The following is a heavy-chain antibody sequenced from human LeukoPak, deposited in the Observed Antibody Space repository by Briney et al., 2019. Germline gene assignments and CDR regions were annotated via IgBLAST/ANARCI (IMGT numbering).Heavy chain of an antibody. D-gene: IGHD1/OR15-1a*01. J-gene: IGHJ4*02. CDR2: IWYDGSNK. CDR3: AKEGTASKPSDLDY. Sequence: PGGSLRLSCAASGFTFSSYGMHWVRQAPGKGLEWVAVIWYDGSNKYYADSVKGRFTISRDNSRNTVYLQMNSLRVEDTAVYYCAKEGTASKPSDLDYWGQGTLVTVSS. CDR1: GFTFSSYG. V-gene: IGHV3-30*02.